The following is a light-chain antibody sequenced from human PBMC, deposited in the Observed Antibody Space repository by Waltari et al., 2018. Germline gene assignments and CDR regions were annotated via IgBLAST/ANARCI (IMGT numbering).Light chain of an antibody. J-gene: IGKJ4*01. Sequence: EVVLTQSPVTLSLAAGERATLSCRASESVSNYLAWYQQKPGQSPRLLIYDPSKRATGIPARFSGSGYGTDFTLTINNLEAEDFALYYCQQGSILPLTFGGGTNVEIK. CDR2: DPS. CDR1: ESVSNY. V-gene: IGKV3-11*01. CDR3: QQGSILPLT.